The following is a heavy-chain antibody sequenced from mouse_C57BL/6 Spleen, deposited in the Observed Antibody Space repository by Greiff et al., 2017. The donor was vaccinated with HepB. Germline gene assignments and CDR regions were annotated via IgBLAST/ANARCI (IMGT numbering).Heavy chain of an antibody. V-gene: IGHV14-4*01. CDR3: TTVGSHLGYFDY. J-gene: IGHJ2*01. CDR1: GFNIKDDY. D-gene: IGHD3-3*01. Sequence: VQLKQSGAELVRPGASVKLSCTASGFNIKDDYMHWVKQRPEQGLEWIGWIDPENGDTEYASKFQGKATITADTTSNTAYLQRSSLTSEDTAVYYSTTVGSHLGYFDYWGQGTTLTVSS. CDR2: IDPENGDT.